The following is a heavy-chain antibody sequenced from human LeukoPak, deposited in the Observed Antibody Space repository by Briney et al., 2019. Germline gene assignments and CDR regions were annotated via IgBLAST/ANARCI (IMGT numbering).Heavy chain of an antibody. CDR3: AREAAAAGENYFDY. J-gene: IGHJ4*02. D-gene: IGHD6-13*01. CDR2: INPNSVGT. V-gene: IGHV1-2*02. Sequence: ASVKVSCKASGYTFTGYYMHWVRQAPGQGLEWMGWINPNSVGTNYAQKFQGRVTMTRDTSISTAYMELSRLRSDDTAVYYCAREAAAAGENYFDYWGQGTLVTVSS. CDR1: GYTFTGYY.